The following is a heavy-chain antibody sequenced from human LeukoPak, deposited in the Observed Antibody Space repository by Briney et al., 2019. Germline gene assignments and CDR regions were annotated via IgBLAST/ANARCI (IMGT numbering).Heavy chain of an antibody. D-gene: IGHD3-10*01. V-gene: IGHV3-53*01. CDR3: ARDYWSYGSGSYFDY. Sequence: GGSLRLSCAASGFTVSSNYMSWVRQAPGKGLEWVSVIYSGGSTYYADSVKGRFTISRDNSKNTLYLQMNSLRAEDTAVYYCARDYWSYGSGSYFDYWGQGTLVTVSS. J-gene: IGHJ4*02. CDR2: IYSGGST. CDR1: GFTVSSNY.